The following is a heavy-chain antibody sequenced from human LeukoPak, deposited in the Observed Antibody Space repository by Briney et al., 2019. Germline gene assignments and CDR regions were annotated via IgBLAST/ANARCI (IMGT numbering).Heavy chain of an antibody. CDR3: AGSSSWYGYYYYGMDV. CDR1: GFTFSSYS. J-gene: IGHJ6*02. V-gene: IGHV3-48*01. CDR2: ISSSSSTI. Sequence: PGGSLRLSCAASGFTFSSYSMNWVRQAPGKGLEWVSYISSSSSTIYYADSVKGRFTISRDNAKNSLYLQMNSLRAEDTAVYYCAGSSSWYGYYYYGMDVWGQGTTVTVSS. D-gene: IGHD6-13*01.